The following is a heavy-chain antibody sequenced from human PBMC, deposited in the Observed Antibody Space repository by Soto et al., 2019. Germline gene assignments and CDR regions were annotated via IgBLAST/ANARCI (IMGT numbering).Heavy chain of an antibody. V-gene: IGHV4-59*08. Sequence: SETLYLTCTVSGGSISTYYWIWIRQPPGKGLEWIGYIYYSGSTNYNPSLKSRVTISVDTSRNQFSLKLRSVTAADTAVYYCSSQHYYDSSGYYVGYWGQGTLVTVSS. D-gene: IGHD3-22*01. CDR1: GGSISTYY. CDR3: SSQHYYDSSGYYVGY. J-gene: IGHJ4*02. CDR2: IYYSGST.